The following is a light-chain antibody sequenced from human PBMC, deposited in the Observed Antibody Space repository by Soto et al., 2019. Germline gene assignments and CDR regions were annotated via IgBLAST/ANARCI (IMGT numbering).Light chain of an antibody. CDR2: HSS. CDR3: QQYGDPPYT. Sequence: EIVLKQSPATLSLSPGEGASLSCRTSQNIYSNYLAWYQHKPGRSPRLLIYHSSTRAAGTPDRFSGSGSGTDFALTISRLEPEDFAVYYCQQYGDPPYTFGQGTKVDI. J-gene: IGKJ2*01. V-gene: IGKV3-20*01. CDR1: QNIYSNY.